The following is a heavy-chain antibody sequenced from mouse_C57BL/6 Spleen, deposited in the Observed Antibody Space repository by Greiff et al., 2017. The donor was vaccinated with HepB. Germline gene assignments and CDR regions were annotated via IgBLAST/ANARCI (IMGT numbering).Heavy chain of an antibody. CDR3: ARGSLYYSNPWFAY. D-gene: IGHD2-5*01. CDR2: IDPNSGGT. J-gene: IGHJ3*01. CDR1: GYTFTSYW. V-gene: IGHV1-72*01. Sequence: VQLQQPGAELVKPGASVKLSCKASGYTFTSYWMHWVKQRPGRGLKWIGRIDPNSGGTKYNEKFKSKATLTVDKPSSTAYMQLSSLTSEDSAVYYCARGSLYYSNPWFAYWGQGTLVTVSA.